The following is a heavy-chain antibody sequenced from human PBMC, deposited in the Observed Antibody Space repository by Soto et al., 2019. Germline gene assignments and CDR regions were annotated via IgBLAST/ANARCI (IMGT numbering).Heavy chain of an antibody. CDR1: GFTFSSYG. V-gene: IGHV3-33*01. CDR2: IWYDGSNK. Sequence: QVQLVESGGGVVQPGRSLRLSCAASGFTFSSYGMHWVRQAPGKGLEWVAVIWYDGSNKYYADSVKGRFTISRDNSKNTLYLQMNSLRAEDTAVYYCARDREEYSCGWSLDYWGQGTLVTVSS. CDR3: ARDREEYSCGWSLDY. J-gene: IGHJ4*02. D-gene: IGHD6-19*01.